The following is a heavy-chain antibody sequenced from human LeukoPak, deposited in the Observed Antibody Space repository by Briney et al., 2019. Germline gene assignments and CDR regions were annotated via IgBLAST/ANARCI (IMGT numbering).Heavy chain of an antibody. Sequence: GGSLRLSCAASGFTVSSNYMSWVRQAPGKGLEWVSVIYSGGSTYYADSVKGRFTISRDNSKNTLYLQMNSLRAEDMALYYCAKSNSGDWNDAYFDYWGQGTLVTVSS. CDR2: IYSGGST. V-gene: IGHV3-53*05. D-gene: IGHD1-1*01. CDR1: GFTVSSNY. CDR3: AKSNSGDWNDAYFDY. J-gene: IGHJ4*02.